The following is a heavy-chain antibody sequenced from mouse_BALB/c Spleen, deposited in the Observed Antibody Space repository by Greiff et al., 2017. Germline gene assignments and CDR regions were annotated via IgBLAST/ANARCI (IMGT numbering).Heavy chain of an antibody. CDR1: GFNIKDYY. CDR3: NARYGSSSYYAMDY. CDR2: IDPENGDT. D-gene: IGHD1-1*01. Sequence: EVQLQQSGAELVRSGASVKLSCTASGFNIKDYYMHWVKQRPEQGLEWIGWIDPENGDTEYAPKFQGKATMTADTSSNTAYLQLSSLTSEDTAVYYCNARYGSSSYYAMDYWGQGTSVTVSS. V-gene: IGHV14-4*02. J-gene: IGHJ4*01.